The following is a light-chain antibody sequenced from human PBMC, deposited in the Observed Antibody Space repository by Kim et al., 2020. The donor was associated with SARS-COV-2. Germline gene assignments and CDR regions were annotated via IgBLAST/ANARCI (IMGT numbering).Light chain of an antibody. CDR1: QDIRND. CDR3: LQHSTYPIT. CDR2: GAS. V-gene: IGKV1-17*01. J-gene: IGKJ5*01. Sequence: SLAASVGYRVTITCRASQDIRNDLGWYQQNPGRAPKRLIYGASSLQSGVPSRFSGSGSGTEFTLTISSVQPEDFATYFCLQHSTYPITFGQGTRLEIK.